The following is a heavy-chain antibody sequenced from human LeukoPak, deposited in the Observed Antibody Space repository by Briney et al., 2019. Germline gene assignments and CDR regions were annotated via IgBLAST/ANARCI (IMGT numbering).Heavy chain of an antibody. CDR3: ARHITTQWLVPRWNWFDP. Sequence: PSETLSLTRTVSGGSISSSSYYWGWIRQPPGKGLEWIGSIYYSGSTYYNPSLKSRVTISVDTSKNQFSLKLSSVTAADTAVYYCARHITTQWLVPRWNWFDPWGQGTLVTVSS. V-gene: IGHV4-39*01. CDR2: IYYSGST. D-gene: IGHD6-19*01. CDR1: GGSISSSSYY. J-gene: IGHJ5*02.